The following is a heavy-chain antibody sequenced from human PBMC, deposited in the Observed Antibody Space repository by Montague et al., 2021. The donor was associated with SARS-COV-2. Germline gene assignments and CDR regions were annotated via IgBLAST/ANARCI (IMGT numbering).Heavy chain of an antibody. CDR2: IYYSGST. V-gene: IGHV4-39*01. D-gene: IGHD1-7*01. J-gene: IGHJ5*02. Sequence: ETLSLTCTVSGGSVGSSHYYWAWIRQPPGKVLEWIGTIYYSGSTYYKPSPRSRVTIDVDATTNQFSLKLHSVTAADTAVYFCARGLYNLNYAHWFDTWGQGTLVTVSS. CDR1: GGSVGSSHYY. CDR3: ARGLYNLNYAHWFDT.